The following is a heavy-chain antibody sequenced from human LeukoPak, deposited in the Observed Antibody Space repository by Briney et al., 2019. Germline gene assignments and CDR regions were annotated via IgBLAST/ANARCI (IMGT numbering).Heavy chain of an antibody. CDR2: IYYSGST. V-gene: IGHV4-39*07. J-gene: IGHJ3*02. Sequence: SETLSLTCTVSGDSSSSIGYYWGWIRQPPGKGLEWIGSIYYSGSTSYNPSLKSRVTISVDTSKNQFSLRLSSVTAADTAVYYCAGNRDAYFLNAFDIWGQGTMVTVSS. D-gene: IGHD5-24*01. CDR1: GDSSSSIGYY. CDR3: AGNRDAYFLNAFDI.